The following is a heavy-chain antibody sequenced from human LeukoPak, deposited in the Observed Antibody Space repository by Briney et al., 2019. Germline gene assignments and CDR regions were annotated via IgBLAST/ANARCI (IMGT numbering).Heavy chain of an antibody. J-gene: IGHJ3*02. Sequence: SETLSLTCTVSGGSISSGGYYGSWVRQPPGKGLEWIGYIYHSGSTYYNPSLKSRVTISVDRSKNQFSLKLSSVTAADTAVYYCARDLQHQTYCSSTSCYSAFDIWGQGTMVTVSS. V-gene: IGHV4-30-2*01. CDR1: GGSISSGGYY. CDR3: ARDLQHQTYCSSTSCYSAFDI. CDR2: IYHSGST. D-gene: IGHD2-2*02.